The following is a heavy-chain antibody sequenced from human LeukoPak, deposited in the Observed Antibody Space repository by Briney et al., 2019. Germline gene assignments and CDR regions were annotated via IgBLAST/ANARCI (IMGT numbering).Heavy chain of an antibody. J-gene: IGHJ6*02. CDR1: GGSISSGGYY. CDR3: ARGLKSYCSSTSCYLLYYYYGMDV. Sequence: PSETLSLTCTVSGGSISSGGYYWSWIRQHPGKGLEWIGYIYYSGSTYYNPSLKSRVTISVDTSKNQFSLKLSSVTAADTAVYYCARGLKSYCSSTSCYLLYYYYGMDVWGQGTTVTVSS. V-gene: IGHV4-31*03. D-gene: IGHD2-2*01. CDR2: IYYSGST.